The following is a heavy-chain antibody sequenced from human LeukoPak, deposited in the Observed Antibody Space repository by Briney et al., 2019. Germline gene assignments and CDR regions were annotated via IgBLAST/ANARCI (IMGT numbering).Heavy chain of an antibody. D-gene: IGHD3-10*01. Sequence: PGGSLRLSCAASGFTFDDCGMSWVRQAPGKGLEWVSGINWNGGSTGYADSVKGRFTISRDNAKNSLYLQMNSLRAEDTALYYCARITPYYGSGSYSVLSAFDIWGQGTMVTVSS. J-gene: IGHJ3*02. CDR2: INWNGGST. CDR3: ARITPYYGSGSYSVLSAFDI. V-gene: IGHV3-20*04. CDR1: GFTFDDCG.